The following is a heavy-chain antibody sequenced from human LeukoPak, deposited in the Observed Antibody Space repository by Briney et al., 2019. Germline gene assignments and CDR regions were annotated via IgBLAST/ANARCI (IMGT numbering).Heavy chain of an antibody. V-gene: IGHV4-59*01. CDR2: IYYSGST. D-gene: IGHD4-17*01. Sequence: SETLSLTCTVSGGSISSYYWSWIRQPPGKGLEWIGHIYYSGSTNYNPSLKSRVTISVDTSKNQFFLKLSSVTAADTAVYYCARDRGYGDYPYAFDIWGQGTMVTVSS. CDR3: ARDRGYGDYPYAFDI. CDR1: GGSISSYY. J-gene: IGHJ3*02.